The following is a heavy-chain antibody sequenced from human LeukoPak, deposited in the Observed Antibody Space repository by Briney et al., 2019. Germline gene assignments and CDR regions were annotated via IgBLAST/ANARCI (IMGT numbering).Heavy chain of an antibody. Sequence: SETLSLTCTVSGGSISSSSYYWGWIRQPPGKGREWIGSIYYSGSTYYNPSLKSRVTISVDTSKNQFSLKLSSVTAADTAVYYCARLDYGDYPALDFDIWGQGTMVTVS. CDR3: ARLDYGDYPALDFDI. CDR2: IYYSGST. D-gene: IGHD4-17*01. V-gene: IGHV4-39*01. CDR1: GGSISSSSYY. J-gene: IGHJ3*02.